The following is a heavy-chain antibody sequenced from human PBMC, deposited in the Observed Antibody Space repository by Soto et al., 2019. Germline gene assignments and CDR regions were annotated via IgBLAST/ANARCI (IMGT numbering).Heavy chain of an antibody. CDR1: GGSFSGYY. CDR2: INHSGST. Sequence: PSETLSLTCAVYGGSFSGYYWSWIRQPPGKGLEWIGEINHSGSTNYNPSLKSRVTISVDTSKNQFSLKLSSVTAADTAVYYCARILQHYNYMDVWGKGTTVTVSS. D-gene: IGHD1-1*01. J-gene: IGHJ6*03. CDR3: ARILQHYNYMDV. V-gene: IGHV4-34*01.